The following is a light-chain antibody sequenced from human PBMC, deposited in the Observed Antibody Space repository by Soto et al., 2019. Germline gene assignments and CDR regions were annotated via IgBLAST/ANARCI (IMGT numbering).Light chain of an antibody. CDR2: EGN. V-gene: IGLV2-23*03. CDR3: CSYAGSSTVKV. Sequence: QSALTQPASVSGSPGQSITISCTGTSSDVGSHNLVSWYQQHPGKAPKLMIYEGNKRPSGVSNRFSGSKSGNTASLTISGLQAEDEADYYCCSYAGSSTVKVFGGGTKLTVL. J-gene: IGLJ3*02. CDR1: SSDVGSHNL.